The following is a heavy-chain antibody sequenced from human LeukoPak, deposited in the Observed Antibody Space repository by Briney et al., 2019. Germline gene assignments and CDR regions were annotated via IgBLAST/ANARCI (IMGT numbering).Heavy chain of an antibody. J-gene: IGHJ4*02. CDR1: GDSISSNMYY. CDR3: ARARGTVTTRGSGKYYFDY. CDR2: IYYSGST. D-gene: IGHD4-17*01. V-gene: IGHV4-39*01. Sequence: SETLSLTCTVSGDSISSNMYYWGWVRQSPGKGLEWIGSIYYSGSTYFNPSLKSRVAVSVDTSKNQSSLKLSSVTAADTGVYYCARARGTVTTRGSGKYYFDYWGKGTLVTVSS.